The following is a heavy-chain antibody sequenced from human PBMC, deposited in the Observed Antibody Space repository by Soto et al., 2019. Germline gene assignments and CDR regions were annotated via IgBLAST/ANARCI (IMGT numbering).Heavy chain of an antibody. D-gene: IGHD3-10*01. CDR2: IKQDGSEK. J-gene: IGHJ4*02. Sequence: HPGGSLRLSCAASGFTFISYWMSWVRQAPGKGLEWVANIKQDGSEKYYVDSVKGRFTISRDNAKNSLYLQMNSLRAEDTAVHYCARDSGSYDFDYWGQGTLVTVSS. CDR3: ARDSGSYDFDY. V-gene: IGHV3-7*01. CDR1: GFTFISYW.